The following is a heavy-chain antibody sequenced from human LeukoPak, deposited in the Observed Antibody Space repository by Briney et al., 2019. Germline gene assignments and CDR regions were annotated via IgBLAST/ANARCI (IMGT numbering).Heavy chain of an antibody. V-gene: IGHV4-59*01. CDR1: GGSISSYY. D-gene: IGHD5-24*01. CDR2: IYYSGST. J-gene: IGHJ4*02. CDR3: ARDDGYNYFDY. Sequence: SETLSLSCTVSGGSISSYYWSWIRQPPGKGLEWIGYIYYSGSTNYNPSLKSRVTISVDTSKNQFSLKLSSVTAADTAVYYCARDDGYNYFDYWGQGTLVTVSS.